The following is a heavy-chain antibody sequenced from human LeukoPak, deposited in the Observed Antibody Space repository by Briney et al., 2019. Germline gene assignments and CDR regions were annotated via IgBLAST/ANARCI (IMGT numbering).Heavy chain of an antibody. D-gene: IGHD4-17*01. CDR3: ATYASTVTTPGGHDAFDI. V-gene: IGHV1-46*01. J-gene: IGHJ3*02. Sequence: GASVKVSCKASGYTFTSYYMHWVRQAPGQGLEWMGIINPSGGSTSYAQKFQGRVTMTRDMSTSTVYMELSSLRAEDTAVYYCATYASTVTTPGGHDAFDIWGQGTMVTVSS. CDR2: INPSGGST. CDR1: GYTFTSYY.